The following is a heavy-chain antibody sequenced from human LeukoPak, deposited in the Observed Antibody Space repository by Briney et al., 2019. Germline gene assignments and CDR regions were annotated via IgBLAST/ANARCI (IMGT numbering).Heavy chain of an antibody. CDR2: VYSSGRN. J-gene: IGHJ6*03. CDR1: GASMTIYY. V-gene: IGHV4-59*01. CDR3: AGVPNHYYSIDV. Sequence: PSETLSLTCNVSGASMTIYYWTWIRQPPGKGLEWIGYVYSSGRNNYNPSLKSRVTISLDTSKNQFSLNLKSVTAADTAVYFCAGVPNHYYSIDVWGKGTTVTVSS.